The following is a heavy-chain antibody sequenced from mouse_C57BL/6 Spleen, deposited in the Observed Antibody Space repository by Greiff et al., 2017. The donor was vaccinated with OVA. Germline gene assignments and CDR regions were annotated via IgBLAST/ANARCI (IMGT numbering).Heavy chain of an antibody. CDR1: GFSLTSYG. CDR2: IWRGGST. D-gene: IGHD2-5*01. J-gene: IGHJ4*01. Sequence: VQLQQSGPGLVQPSQSLSITCTVSGFSLTSYGVHWVRQSPGKGLEWLGVIWRGGSTDYNAAFMSRLSITNDNSKSQVFFKMNSLQADDTAIYYCAKNKNYSTYPYAMDYWGQGTSVTVSS. V-gene: IGHV2-5*01. CDR3: AKNKNYSTYPYAMDY.